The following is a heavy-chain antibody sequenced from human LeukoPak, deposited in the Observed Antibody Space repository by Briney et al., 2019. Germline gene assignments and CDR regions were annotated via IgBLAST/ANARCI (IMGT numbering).Heavy chain of an antibody. CDR3: ARLLGATTSGDY. J-gene: IGHJ4*02. V-gene: IGHV1-2*02. Sequence: ASVKVSCKASGYTFTGYYMHWVRQAPGQGLEWMGWINPNSGGTNYAQKFQGRVTMTRDTSISTAYMELSRLRSDDTAVYYCARLLGATTSGDYWGQGTLVTVSS. CDR2: INPNSGGT. CDR1: GYTFTGYY. D-gene: IGHD1-26*01.